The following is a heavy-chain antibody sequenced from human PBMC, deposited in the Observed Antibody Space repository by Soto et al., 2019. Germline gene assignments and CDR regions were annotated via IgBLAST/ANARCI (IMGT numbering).Heavy chain of an antibody. D-gene: IGHD3-22*01. V-gene: IGHV4-30-2*01. J-gene: IGHJ4*02. Sequence: PSETLSLTCAVSGGSISNGGYSLNWIRQPPGKGLEWIGYIYHSGRTYYNPSLKSRVTISVDRSKNLFSLRLSSVTAADTAVYYCASSYRSYYDTTPMAFDYWGQGTLVTVSS. CDR3: ASSYRSYYDTTPMAFDY. CDR2: IYHSGRT. CDR1: GGSISNGGYS.